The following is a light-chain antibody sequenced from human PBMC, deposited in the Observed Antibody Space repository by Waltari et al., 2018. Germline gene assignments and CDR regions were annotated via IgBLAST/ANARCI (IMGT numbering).Light chain of an antibody. Sequence: EIVLTQSPATLSLSPGERATLSFRASQSVSSQLAWYQQKPGQAPRLLIYDASDRATGIPGRFSGSGSGTDFTLTISSLEPEDFAVYYCQQRSDWPCTFGQGTRVEIK. V-gene: IGKV3-11*01. J-gene: IGKJ1*01. CDR3: QQRSDWPCT. CDR1: QSVSSQ. CDR2: DAS.